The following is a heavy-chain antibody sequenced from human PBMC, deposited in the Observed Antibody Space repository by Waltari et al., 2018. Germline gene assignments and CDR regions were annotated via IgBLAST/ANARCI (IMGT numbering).Heavy chain of an antibody. J-gene: IGHJ4*02. V-gene: IGHV4-59*11. D-gene: IGHD3-9*01. CDR3: ARGRMDYDILTGHTSLYFDY. CDR2: IYYSGST. Sequence: QVQLQESGPGLVKPSETLSLTCTVSGGSISSHYWSWIRQPPGKGLEWIGYIYYSGSTNYNPSLKSRVTISVDTSKNQFSLKLSSVTAADTAVYYCARGRMDYDILTGHTSLYFDYWGQGTLVTVSS. CDR1: GGSISSHY.